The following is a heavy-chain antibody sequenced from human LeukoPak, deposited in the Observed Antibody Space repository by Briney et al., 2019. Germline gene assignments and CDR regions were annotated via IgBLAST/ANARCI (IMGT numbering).Heavy chain of an antibody. CDR2: IYYSGST. V-gene: IGHV4-39*07. CDR1: GGPISSSSYY. J-gene: IGHJ4*02. D-gene: IGHD3-9*01. Sequence: SETLSLTCTVSGGPISSSSYYWGWIRQPPGKGLEWIGSIYYSGSTYYNPSLKSRVTISVDTSKNQFSLKLSSVTAADTAVYYCAGLSYYDILTGSLGNYFDYWGQGTLVTVSS. CDR3: AGLSYYDILTGSLGNYFDY.